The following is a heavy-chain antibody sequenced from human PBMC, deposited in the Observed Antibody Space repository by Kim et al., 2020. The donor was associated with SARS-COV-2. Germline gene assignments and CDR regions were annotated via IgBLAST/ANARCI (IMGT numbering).Heavy chain of an antibody. D-gene: IGHD6-19*01. V-gene: IGHV3-9*01. J-gene: IGHJ5*02. CDR3: AKDGIQSSGWPENWFDP. CDR1: GFTFDDYA. Sequence: GGSLRLSCAASGFTFDDYAMHWVRQAPGKGLEWVSGISWNSGSIGYADSVKGRFTISRDNAKNSLYLQMNSLRAEDTALYYCAKDGIQSSGWPENWFDPWGQGTLVTVSS. CDR2: ISWNSGSI.